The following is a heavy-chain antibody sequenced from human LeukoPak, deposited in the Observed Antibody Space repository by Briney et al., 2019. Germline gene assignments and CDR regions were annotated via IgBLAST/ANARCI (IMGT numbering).Heavy chain of an antibody. CDR1: GGSISSYY. D-gene: IGHD1-14*01. J-gene: IGHJ4*02. V-gene: IGHV4-59*01. Sequence: SETLSLTCTVSGGSISSYYWSWIRQPPGKGLEWIGYIYYSGSTNYNPSLKSRVTISVDTSKNQFSLKLSSVTAADTAVYYCATPGGMTEFDYWGQGTLVTVSS. CDR3: ATPGGMTEFDY. CDR2: IYYSGST.